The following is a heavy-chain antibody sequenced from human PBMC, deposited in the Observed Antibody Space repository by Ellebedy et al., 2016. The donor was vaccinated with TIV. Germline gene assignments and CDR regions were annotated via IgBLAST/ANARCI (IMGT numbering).Heavy chain of an antibody. J-gene: IGHJ4*02. CDR2: INHSGST. CDR1: GGSFSGYY. V-gene: IGHV4-34*01. D-gene: IGHD6-6*01. CDR3: ASLEYSSSSGGYY. Sequence: SETLSLTXAVYGGSFSGYYWSWIRQPPGKGLEWIGEINHSGSTNYNPSLKSRVTISVDTSKNQFSLKLSSVTAADTAVYYCASLEYSSSSGGYYWGQGTLVTVSS.